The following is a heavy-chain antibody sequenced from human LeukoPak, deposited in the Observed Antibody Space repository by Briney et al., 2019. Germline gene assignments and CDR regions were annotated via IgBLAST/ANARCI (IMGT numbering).Heavy chain of an antibody. V-gene: IGHV1-18*04. J-gene: IGHJ1*01. CDR1: GYTFTSYG. CDR3: AKDYCSSTSCYQGRHLQH. CDR2: ISAYNGNT. D-gene: IGHD2-2*01. Sequence: ASVKVSCKASGYTFTSYGISWVRQAPGQGLEWMGWISAYNGNTNYAQKLQGRVTMTTDTSTSTAYMELRSLRSDDTAVYYCAKDYCSSTSCYQGRHLQHWGQGTLVTVSS.